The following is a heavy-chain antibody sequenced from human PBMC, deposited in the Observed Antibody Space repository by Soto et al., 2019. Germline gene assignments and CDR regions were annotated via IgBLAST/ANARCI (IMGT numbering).Heavy chain of an antibody. Sequence: APVKVSCKASGYTFSSHCIRWVRQAPGQGLEWMGWVSAYNGNTNYAQKLQGRVTMTTDTSTSTAYMELRSLRSDDTAVYYCARDSPPAAYWGQGTLVTVSS. D-gene: IGHD6-25*01. J-gene: IGHJ4*02. V-gene: IGHV1-18*01. CDR1: GYTFSSHC. CDR2: VSAYNGNT. CDR3: ARDSPPAAY.